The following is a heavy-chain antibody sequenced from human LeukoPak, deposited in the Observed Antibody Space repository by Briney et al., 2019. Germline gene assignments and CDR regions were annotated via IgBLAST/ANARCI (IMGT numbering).Heavy chain of an antibody. J-gene: IGHJ4*02. Sequence: GASVKVSCKASGYTFITYYIHWVRQAPGQGLEWMAIINPSGGSTNYAQKFQGRVTMTRDTSTSTVYMELSSLRPEDTAVYYCARSPGYSSGWSDYWGQGTLVTVSS. V-gene: IGHV1-46*01. CDR3: ARSPGYSSGWSDY. CDR2: INPSGGST. CDR1: GYTFITYY. D-gene: IGHD6-19*01.